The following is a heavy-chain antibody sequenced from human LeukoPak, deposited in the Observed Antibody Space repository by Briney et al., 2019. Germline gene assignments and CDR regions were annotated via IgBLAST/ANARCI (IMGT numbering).Heavy chain of an antibody. Sequence: PGGSLRLSCAASGFTFSSYSMNWVRQAPGKGLEWVSSISSSSSYIYYADSVKGRFTISRDNAKNSLYLQMNSLGAEDTAVYYCARDRIVGAKPDYWGQGTLVTVSS. V-gene: IGHV3-21*01. CDR3: ARDRIVGAKPDY. CDR2: ISSSSSYI. D-gene: IGHD1-26*01. CDR1: GFTFSSYS. J-gene: IGHJ4*02.